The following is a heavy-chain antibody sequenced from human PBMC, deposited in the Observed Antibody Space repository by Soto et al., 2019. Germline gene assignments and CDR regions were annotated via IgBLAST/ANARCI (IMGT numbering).Heavy chain of an antibody. V-gene: IGHV4-4*07. D-gene: IGHD5-12*01. Sequence: SESLYLPGTASCGSISSYYWSWIRQPSGKGLEWIGRIYTSGSTNYNPSLKSRVTMSVDTSKNQFSLKLSSVTAADTAVYYCARAGLKGYYYGMDVWGQGTTCNVSS. J-gene: IGHJ6*02. CDR1: CGSISSYY. CDR2: IYTSGST. CDR3: ARAGLKGYYYGMDV.